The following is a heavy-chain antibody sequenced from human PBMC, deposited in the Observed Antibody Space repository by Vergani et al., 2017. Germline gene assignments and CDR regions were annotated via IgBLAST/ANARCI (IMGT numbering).Heavy chain of an antibody. J-gene: IGHJ5*02. D-gene: IGHD2-21*01. CDR2: LNPTTGHT. CDR3: ARSIGYXTGATCRAYYFGH. CDR1: GYIFKNYY. Sequence: VPLVQSGAEVRKPGASVTVSCTASGYIFKNYYIHWLRQAPGQAFEWMGILNPTTGHTTSAQKFMGRVDMTRDPSTDTSTRTVQMTLSSLRSEDTAVYYCARSIGYXTGATCRAYYFGHWPKGTRITVSS. V-gene: IGHV1-46*02.